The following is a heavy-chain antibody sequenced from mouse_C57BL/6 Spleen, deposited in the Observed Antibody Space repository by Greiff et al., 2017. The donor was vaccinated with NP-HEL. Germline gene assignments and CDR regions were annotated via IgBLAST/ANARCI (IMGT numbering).Heavy chain of an antibody. Sequence: VQLQQSGAELARPGASVKMSCKASGYTFTSYTMHWVKQRPGQGLEWIGYINPSSGYTKYNQKFKDKATLTADKSSSTAYMQLSSLTSEDSAVYYCATYDGYFDVWGTGTTVTVS. CDR1: GYTFTSYT. CDR2: INPSSGYT. D-gene: IGHD2-12*01. CDR3: ATYDGYFDV. J-gene: IGHJ1*03. V-gene: IGHV1-4*01.